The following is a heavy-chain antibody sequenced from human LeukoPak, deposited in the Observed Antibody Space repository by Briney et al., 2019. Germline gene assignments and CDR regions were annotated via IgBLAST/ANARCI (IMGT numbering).Heavy chain of an antibody. CDR2: ISGSGGSI. D-gene: IGHD3-10*01. CDR1: GFTFSSYA. V-gene: IGHV3-23*01. Sequence: PGGSLRLSCAASGFTFSSYAMSWVRQAPGKGLEWVSAISGSGGSIYYADSVKGRFTISRDNSKNTLYLQMNSLRAEDTAVYYCAKGSMVRGVIITLLDYWGQGTLVTVSS. CDR3: AKGSMVRGVIITLLDY. J-gene: IGHJ4*02.